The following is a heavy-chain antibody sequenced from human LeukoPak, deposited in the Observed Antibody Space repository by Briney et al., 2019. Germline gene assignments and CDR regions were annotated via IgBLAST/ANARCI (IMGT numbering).Heavy chain of an antibody. V-gene: IGHV3-11*04. D-gene: IGHD2-2*01. Sequence: PGGSLRLSCAASGFTFSDYYMSWIRQAPGKGLEWVSYISSSGSTIYYADSVKGRFTISRDNSKNTLYLQMNSLRAEDTAVYYCASSYCSSTSCYRFDYWGQEPWSPSPQ. CDR3: ASSYCSSTSCYRFDY. J-gene: IGHJ4*01. CDR2: ISSSGSTI. CDR1: GFTFSDYY.